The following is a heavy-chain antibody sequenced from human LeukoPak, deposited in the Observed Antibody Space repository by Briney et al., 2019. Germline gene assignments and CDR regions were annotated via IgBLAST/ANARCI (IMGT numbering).Heavy chain of an antibody. V-gene: IGHV4-4*07. Sequence: SQTLSLTCIVSGGSISSYYWSWIRQPAGKGLEWIGRIHTSGSTNYNPSLKSRVTMSVDTSKNQFSLKLTSVTAADTAVYYCARAGDYGDYVGWFDPWGQGTLVTVSS. CDR1: GGSISSYY. CDR2: IHTSGST. CDR3: ARAGDYGDYVGWFDP. D-gene: IGHD4-17*01. J-gene: IGHJ5*02.